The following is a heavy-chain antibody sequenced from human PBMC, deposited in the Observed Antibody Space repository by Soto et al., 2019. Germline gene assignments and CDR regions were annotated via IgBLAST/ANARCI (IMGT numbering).Heavy chain of an antibody. CDR2: INHSGTT. V-gene: IGHV4-34*01. J-gene: IGHJ6*02. CDR1: GVTFSGYY. D-gene: IGHD2-15*01. Sequence: LETLSLTCADYGVTFSGYYWRWIRQPPGKGLEWIGEINHSGTTNYKASLKGLVTISVDTSKNQFSLKLSLVAAADTAVYYCARSSAPMGEDIVVVVAAAPSATSYYGMDVWGQGTTVTVSS. CDR3: ARSSAPMGEDIVVVVAAAPSATSYYGMDV.